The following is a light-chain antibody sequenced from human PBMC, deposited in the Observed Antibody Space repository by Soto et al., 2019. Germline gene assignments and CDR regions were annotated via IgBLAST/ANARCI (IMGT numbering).Light chain of an antibody. V-gene: IGLV2-14*01. CDR2: EVN. CDR3: ASFRSGTILV. CDR1: RSDIGASNF. Sequence: QSVLTQPASVSGSPGQSVTISCTGPRSDIGASNFVSWYQHSPGKAPKLLIYEVNNRPSGVSRRFSGSKAGNTASLTVSGLLDDDEADYFCASFRSGTILVFGSGTQLTVL. J-gene: IGLJ6*01.